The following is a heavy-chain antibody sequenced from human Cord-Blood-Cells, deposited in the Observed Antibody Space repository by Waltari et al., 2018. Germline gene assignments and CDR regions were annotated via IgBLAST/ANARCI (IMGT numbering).Heavy chain of an antibody. Sequence: QVQWVESGGGGVQPGRSLTLSCAASGFPFISYGMHWARPAPGKGLEWVVVISYDGSNKYYAESVKRRLTISRDNSKNTLYLQMNSLRSEDTAVYYCCCMGGSSWQIDYWGQGTLVTVSS. J-gene: IGHJ4*02. CDR3: CCMGGSSWQIDY. D-gene: IGHD6-13*01. CDR2: ISYDGSNK. V-gene: IGHV3-30*03. CDR1: GFPFISYG.